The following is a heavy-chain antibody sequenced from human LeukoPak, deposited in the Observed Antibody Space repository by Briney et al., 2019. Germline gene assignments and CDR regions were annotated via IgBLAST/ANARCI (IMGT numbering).Heavy chain of an antibody. CDR3: ARGVLRFLEWGLDY. Sequence: PSETLSLTCTVSSGSINTSNYYWGWIRQPPGKGLEWIGNIFYRGGTYYSPSLKSRVTISLDTSRNQFSLNLNSVTAADTAVYYCARGVLRFLEWGLDYWGQGTLVTVSS. J-gene: IGHJ4*02. D-gene: IGHD3-3*01. V-gene: IGHV4-39*07. CDR2: IFYRGGT. CDR1: SGSINTSNYY.